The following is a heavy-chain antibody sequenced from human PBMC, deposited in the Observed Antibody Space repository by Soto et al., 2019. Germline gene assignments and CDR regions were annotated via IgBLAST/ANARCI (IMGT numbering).Heavy chain of an antibody. CDR2: ISGSGGST. V-gene: IGHV3-23*01. CDR1: GFTFSSYA. J-gene: IGHJ4*02. D-gene: IGHD2-2*01. CDR3: AKDIDRIVVVPAAPYYFDY. Sequence: GGSLRLSCAASGFTFSSYAMSWVRQAPGKGLEWVSAISGSGGSTYYADSVKGRFTISRDNSKNTLYLQMNSLRAEDTAVYYCAKDIDRIVVVPAAPYYFDYWGQGTLVTVSS.